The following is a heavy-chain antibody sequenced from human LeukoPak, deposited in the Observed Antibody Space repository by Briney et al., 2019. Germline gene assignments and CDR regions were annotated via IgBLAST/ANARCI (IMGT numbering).Heavy chain of an antibody. CDR2: FYYSGST. CDR3: ARPNYYDSSGLWLFDY. V-gene: IGHV4-39*01. CDR1: GGSISSSSYY. Sequence: SGTLSLTCTVSGGSISSSSYYWGWIRQPPGKGLEWIGRFYYSGSTYYNPSLKSRVTISVDTSKNQFSLKLSSVTAADTAVYYCARPNYYDSSGLWLFDYWGQGTLVTVSS. D-gene: IGHD3-22*01. J-gene: IGHJ4*02.